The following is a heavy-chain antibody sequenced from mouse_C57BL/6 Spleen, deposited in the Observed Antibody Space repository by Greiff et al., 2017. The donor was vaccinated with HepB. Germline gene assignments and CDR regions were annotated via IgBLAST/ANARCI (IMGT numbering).Heavy chain of an antibody. Sequence: QVQLQQSGPGLVAPSQSLSITCTVSGFSLTSYGVHWVRQPPGKGLEWLVVIWSDGSTTYNSALKSRLSISKDNSKSQVFLKMNSLQTDDTAMYCCARHRVYYDYDEDYYAMDYWGQGTSVTVSS. CDR3: ARHRVYYDYDEDYYAMDY. J-gene: IGHJ4*01. D-gene: IGHD2-4*01. V-gene: IGHV2-6-1*01. CDR1: GFSLTSYG. CDR2: IWSDGST.